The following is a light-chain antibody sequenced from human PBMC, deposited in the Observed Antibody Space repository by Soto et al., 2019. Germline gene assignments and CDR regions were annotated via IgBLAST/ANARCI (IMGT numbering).Light chain of an antibody. J-gene: IGLJ1*01. Sequence: QSVRTQPASVSGSPGQSITISCSGTSSDIGSYDHVAWYQQFPGKSPKLIIYAVSDRPSGVSDRFSGSKSGISASLTISGLQTEDEADYYCISYTDRQSYLFGTGT. V-gene: IGLV2-14*03. CDR2: AVS. CDR3: ISYTDRQSYL. CDR1: SSDIGSYDH.